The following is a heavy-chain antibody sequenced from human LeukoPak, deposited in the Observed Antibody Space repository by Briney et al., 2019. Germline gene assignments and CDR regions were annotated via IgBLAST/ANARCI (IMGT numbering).Heavy chain of an antibody. CDR1: GFTFSSYA. Sequence: GGSLRLSCAASGFTFSSYAMSWVRQAPGKGLEWVSAISGSGGSTYYADSVKGRFTISRDNSKNTLYLQMSSLRAEDTAVYYCAKTPLVPRLLAYFDYWGQGTLVTVSS. V-gene: IGHV3-23*01. D-gene: IGHD3-22*01. CDR3: AKTPLVPRLLAYFDY. J-gene: IGHJ4*02. CDR2: ISGSGGST.